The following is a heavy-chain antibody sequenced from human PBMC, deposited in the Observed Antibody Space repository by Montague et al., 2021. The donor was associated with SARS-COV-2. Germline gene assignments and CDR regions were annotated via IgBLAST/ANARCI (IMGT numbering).Heavy chain of an antibody. CDR2: ISYDGSNK. J-gene: IGHJ4*02. V-gene: IGHV3-30-3*01. Sequence: SLRLSCAASGFTFSSYAMHWVRQAPGKGLEWVAVISYDGSNKYYADSVKGRFTISRDNSKNTLYLQMNSLRAEDTAVYYCARITFCTKVNCLGLFYFDSWGQGALVTVSS. CDR3: ARITFCTKVNCLGLFYFDS. D-gene: IGHD1-1*01. CDR1: GFTFSSYA.